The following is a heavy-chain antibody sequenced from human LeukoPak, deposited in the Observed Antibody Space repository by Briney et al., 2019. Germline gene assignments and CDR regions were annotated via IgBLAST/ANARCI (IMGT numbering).Heavy chain of an antibody. D-gene: IGHD3-9*01. CDR1: VGSISSSSYY. Sequence: SETLFLTCTVSVGSISSSSYYWGWIRQPPGKGLEWVGCIYYSGSTYYNPSLKSRVTISVDPSKNQFSLKLSSVTAADTAVYYCARVNGILTGYYYYFDYWGQGTLVTVSS. V-gene: IGHV4-39*01. CDR2: IYYSGST. CDR3: ARVNGILTGYYYYFDY. J-gene: IGHJ4*02.